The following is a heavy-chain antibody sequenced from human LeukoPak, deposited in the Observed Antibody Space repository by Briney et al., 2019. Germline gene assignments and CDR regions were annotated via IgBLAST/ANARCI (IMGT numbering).Heavy chain of an antibody. Sequence: HPGGSLRLSCAASGFTFSSYGMHWVRQAPGKGLEWVAVIWYDGSNKYYADSVKGRFTISRDNSKNTLYLQMNSLRAEDTAVYYCARGAYCGGDCYHPWGQGTLVTVSS. V-gene: IGHV3-33*01. CDR3: ARGAYCGGDCYHP. D-gene: IGHD2-21*02. CDR1: GFTFSSYG. J-gene: IGHJ5*02. CDR2: IWYDGSNK.